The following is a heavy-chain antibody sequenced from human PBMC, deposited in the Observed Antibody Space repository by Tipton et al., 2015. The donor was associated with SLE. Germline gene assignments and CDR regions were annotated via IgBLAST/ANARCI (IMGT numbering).Heavy chain of an antibody. V-gene: IGHV4-59*01. Sequence: TLSLTCTVSSGSISSSYWSWIRQPPGKGLEWIGYIYHSGSTNYNPSLKSRVTISVDTSKNQFSLKLSSVTAADTAVYYCARSGDGYKLFDYWGQGTLVTVSS. J-gene: IGHJ4*02. CDR3: ARSGDGYKLFDY. CDR1: SGSISSSY. CDR2: IYHSGST. D-gene: IGHD5-24*01.